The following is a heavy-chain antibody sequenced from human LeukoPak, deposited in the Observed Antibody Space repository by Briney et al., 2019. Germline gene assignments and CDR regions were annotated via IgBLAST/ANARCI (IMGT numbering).Heavy chain of an antibody. J-gene: IGHJ6*03. CDR1: GYTFTSYY. CDR3: ARDPSYYYYYMDV. CDR2: INSSGGST. V-gene: IGHV1-46*01. Sequence: ASVKVSCKASGYTFTSYYMHWVRQAPGQGLEWMGIINSSGGSTSYAQKFQGRVTMTRDMSTSTVYMELSSLRSEDTAVYYCARDPSYYYYYMDVWGKGTTVTVSS.